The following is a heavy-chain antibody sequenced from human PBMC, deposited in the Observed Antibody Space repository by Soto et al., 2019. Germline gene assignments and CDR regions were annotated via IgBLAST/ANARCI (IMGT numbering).Heavy chain of an antibody. CDR2: IYYSGST. J-gene: IGHJ6*02. Sequence: QVQLQESGPGLVKPSQTLSLTCTVSGGSISSGGYYWSWIRQHPGKGLEWIGYIYYSGSTYYNPSLKRRGTISLDKSKNQFSLKRISWTAAYTAVYYCARGYYDSSGYSTNYYYYGMDVWGQGTTVTVSS. CDR3: ARGYYDSSGYSTNYYYYGMDV. CDR1: GGSISSGGYY. D-gene: IGHD3-22*01. V-gene: IGHV4-31*03.